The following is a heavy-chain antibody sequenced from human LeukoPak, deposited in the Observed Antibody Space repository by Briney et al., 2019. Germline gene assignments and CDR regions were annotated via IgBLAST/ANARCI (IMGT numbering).Heavy chain of an antibody. D-gene: IGHD1-26*01. CDR2: IYYSGST. CDR3: AREVSVGAIDY. CDR1: GGSISSYY. J-gene: IGHJ4*02. V-gene: IGHV4-59*01. Sequence: SETLSLTCTVSGGSISSYYWSWIRQPPGKGLEWIGYIYYSGSTNYNPSLKSRVTISVDTSKNQFSLKLSSVTAADTDVYYCAREVSVGAIDYWGQGTLVTVSS.